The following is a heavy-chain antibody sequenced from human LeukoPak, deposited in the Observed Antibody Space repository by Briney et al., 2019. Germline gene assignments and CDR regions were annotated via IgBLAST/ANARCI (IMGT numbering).Heavy chain of an antibody. Sequence: SETLSLTCTVSGGSISSYYWTWIRQPPGKGLEWIGYIYYSGSTNYNPSLKSRVTISVDMSKNQFSLKLSSVTAADTAVYYCARDQGVYSVGPYYGMDVWGQGTTVTVSS. CDR3: ARDQGVYSVGPYYGMDV. V-gene: IGHV4-59*01. D-gene: IGHD4-11*01. J-gene: IGHJ6*02. CDR2: IYYSGST. CDR1: GGSISSYY.